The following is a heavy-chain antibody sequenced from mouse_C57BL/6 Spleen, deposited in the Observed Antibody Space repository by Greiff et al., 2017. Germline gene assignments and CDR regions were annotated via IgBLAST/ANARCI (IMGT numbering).Heavy chain of an antibody. D-gene: IGHD2-1*01. V-gene: IGHV1-72*01. J-gene: IGHJ1*03. CDR3: ARSGGIYPYWYFDV. CDR1: GYTFTSYW. Sequence: QVQLQQPGAELVKPGASVKLSCKASGYTFTSYWMHWVKQRPGRGLEWIGRIDPNSGGTKYNEKFKSKATLTVDKPSSPAYMQLSSLTSEDSAVYYCARSGGIYPYWYFDVWGTGTTVTVSS. CDR2: IDPNSGGT.